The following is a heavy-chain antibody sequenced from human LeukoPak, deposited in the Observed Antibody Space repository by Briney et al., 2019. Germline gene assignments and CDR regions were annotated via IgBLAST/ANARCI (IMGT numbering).Heavy chain of an antibody. J-gene: IGHJ4*02. CDR2: IWFDGSNK. CDR3: ARARSSYTSSSALDS. V-gene: IGHV3-33*01. CDR1: GFTFSSYG. D-gene: IGHD6-6*01. Sequence: GGSLRLSCAASGFTFSSYGMHWVRQAPGKGLEWVAVIWFDGSNKDYADSVKGRFTISRDNSKKTLYLQMNSLRAEDTAVYYCARARSSYTSSSALDSWGQGTLVTVSS.